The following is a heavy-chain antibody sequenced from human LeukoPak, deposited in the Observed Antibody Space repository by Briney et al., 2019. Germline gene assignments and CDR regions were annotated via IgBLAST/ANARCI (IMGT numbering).Heavy chain of an antibody. CDR2: ISVASNT. Sequence: GGSLRLSCAASGLAFSSYAMRWVRQAPGKGLEWVSTISVASNTFYADSVRGRFTISRDNSRNTVYLQMTSLRADDTAVYYCADYGVSGVRNNFYWGQGTLVTVSS. CDR1: GLAFSSYA. V-gene: IGHV3-23*01. D-gene: IGHD3-3*01. CDR3: ADYGVSGVRNNFY. J-gene: IGHJ4*02.